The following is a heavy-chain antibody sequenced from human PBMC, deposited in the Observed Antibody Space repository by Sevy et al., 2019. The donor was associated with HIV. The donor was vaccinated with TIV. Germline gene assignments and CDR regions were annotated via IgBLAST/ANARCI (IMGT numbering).Heavy chain of an antibody. CDR3: ARDLVGATTFSDY. D-gene: IGHD1-26*01. V-gene: IGHV1-2*06. Sequence: ASVKVSCKASGYTFTGYYMHWVRQAPGQGLEWMGRINPNSGGTNYAQKFQGRVTMTRDTSISTAYMELSRLRSDDTAVYYCARDLVGATTFSDYWGQRTLVTVSS. J-gene: IGHJ4*02. CDR2: INPNSGGT. CDR1: GYTFTGYY.